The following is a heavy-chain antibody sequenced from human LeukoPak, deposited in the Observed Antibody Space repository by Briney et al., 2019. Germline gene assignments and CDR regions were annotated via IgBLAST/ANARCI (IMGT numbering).Heavy chain of an antibody. V-gene: IGHV3-7*01. J-gene: IGHJ4*02. Sequence: PGGSLRLSCAASGFSFITYWMTWVRQAPGKGLEGVANIKPDGSQKYCVDSVKGRFTISRDNAKNSLYLQMNSLRAEDPAVYYCARDSGSFFVDFWGQGTLVTVSS. CDR3: ARDSGSFFVDF. D-gene: IGHD1-26*01. CDR1: GFSFITYW. CDR2: IKPDGSQK.